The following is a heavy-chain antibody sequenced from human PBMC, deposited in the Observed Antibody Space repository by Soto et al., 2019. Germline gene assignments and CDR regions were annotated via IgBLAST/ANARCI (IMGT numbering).Heavy chain of an antibody. Sequence: QVQLQESGPGLVKPSQTLSLTCTVSGGSINSGGYCWSWIRQHPGKGLDWIGCISYGGSTSYNPSLKSGVTISVDTSKNQFSLKLPSVTAADTAVYYCSRGILVWGQGALSTVSS. D-gene: IGHD5-18*01. V-gene: IGHV4-31*03. J-gene: IGHJ4*02. CDR1: GGSINSGGYC. CDR2: ISYGGST. CDR3: SRGILV.